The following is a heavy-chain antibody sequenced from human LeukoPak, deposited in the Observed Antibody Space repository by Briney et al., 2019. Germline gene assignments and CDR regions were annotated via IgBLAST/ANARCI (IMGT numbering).Heavy chain of an antibody. CDR3: AKNRGTPYYFDY. J-gene: IGHJ4*02. D-gene: IGHD1-14*01. CDR2: ISSSSSTI. V-gene: IGHV3-48*01. CDR1: GFTFSSYS. Sequence: HPGGSLRLSCAASGFTFSSYSMNWVRQAPGKGLEWVSYISSSSSTIYYADSVKGRFTISRDNSKNTLYLQMNSLRAEDTAVYYCAKNRGTPYYFDYWGQGTLVTVSS.